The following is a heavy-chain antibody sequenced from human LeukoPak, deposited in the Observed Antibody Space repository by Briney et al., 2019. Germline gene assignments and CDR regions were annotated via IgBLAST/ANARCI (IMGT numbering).Heavy chain of an antibody. Sequence: GGSLRLSCAASGFTVSSSYMAWVRRALGRGLEWVSIIYIGGNTFLADSVKGRFTISRDSSKNTLYLQMNSLTAEDRAVYYCARGYCLNGKCPFAFDYWGQGTLVTVSS. CDR2: IYIGGNT. J-gene: IGHJ4*02. CDR1: GFTVSSSY. CDR3: ARGYCLNGKCPFAFDY. D-gene: IGHD2-15*01. V-gene: IGHV3-66*02.